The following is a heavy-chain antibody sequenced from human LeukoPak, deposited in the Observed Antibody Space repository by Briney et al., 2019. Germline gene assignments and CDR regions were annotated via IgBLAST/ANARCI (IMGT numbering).Heavy chain of an antibody. CDR1: GFTFLRHG. D-gene: IGHD3-10*01. V-gene: IGHV3-23*01. CDR3: AKDLSGMVPRAFDI. CDR2: ISASGGAT. J-gene: IGHJ3*02. Sequence: GGSQTLSCAASGFTFLRHGMTWFRQAPGKGLEWVSGISASGGATYYADSVKGRFTISRDYSKNTLHLQMSSLRAEDTAVYYCAKDLSGMVPRAFDIWGQGTMVSVSS.